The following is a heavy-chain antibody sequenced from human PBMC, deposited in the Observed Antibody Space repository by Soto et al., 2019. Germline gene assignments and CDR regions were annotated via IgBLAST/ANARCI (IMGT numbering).Heavy chain of an antibody. J-gene: IGHJ4*02. D-gene: IGHD2-2*01. V-gene: IGHV4-59*01. CDR3: ARGRRQLPY. CDR2: MYSSGTP. CDR1: GGSISGYN. Sequence: SETLSLTCTVSGGSISGYNWTWIRQPPGKGLEFIGYMYSSGTPDYNPSLKSRVTISVDTSKNQVSLKMTSVTAADTAVYYCARGRRQLPYWGQGTLVTVSS.